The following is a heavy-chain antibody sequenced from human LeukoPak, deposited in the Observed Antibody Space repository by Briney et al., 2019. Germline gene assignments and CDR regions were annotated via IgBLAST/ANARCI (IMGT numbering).Heavy chain of an antibody. D-gene: IGHD7-27*01. V-gene: IGHV3-48*03. CDR1: GFTFSSYE. Sequence: PGGSLRLSCAASGFTFSSYEMNWVRQAPGKGLEWASYISSSGYTKHYADSVKGRFTISRDNTKNSLYLQMSSLRAEDTAVYYCARLQGRGDNYLDFWGQGALVTVSS. J-gene: IGHJ4*02. CDR2: ISSSGYTK. CDR3: ARLQGRGDNYLDF.